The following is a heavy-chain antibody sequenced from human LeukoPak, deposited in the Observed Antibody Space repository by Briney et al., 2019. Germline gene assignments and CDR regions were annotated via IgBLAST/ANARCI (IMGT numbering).Heavy chain of an antibody. Sequence: ASVKVSCKASGYTFTGYYMHWVRQAPGQGLEWMGWINPNSGGTNYAQKFQGRVTMTRDVSTSTVYMELSSLRSEDTAVYYCTRAVEMATNFFDYWGQGTLVTVSS. J-gene: IGHJ4*02. D-gene: IGHD5-24*01. CDR1: GYTFTGYY. V-gene: IGHV1-2*02. CDR2: INPNSGGT. CDR3: TRAVEMATNFFDY.